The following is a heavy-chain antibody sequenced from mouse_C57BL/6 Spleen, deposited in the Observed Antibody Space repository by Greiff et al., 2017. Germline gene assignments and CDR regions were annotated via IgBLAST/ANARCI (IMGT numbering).Heavy chain of an antibody. CDR3: ARWTVVATRGYFDV. J-gene: IGHJ1*03. CDR2: ILPGSGST. CDR1: GYTFTGYW. D-gene: IGHD1-1*01. V-gene: IGHV1-9*01. Sequence: QVQLKESGAELMKPGASVKLSCKATGYTFTGYWIAWVKQRPGHGLEWIGEILPGSGSTNYNEKLKGKATFTADTSYNTDYMQLSSLTTEDSAIYYCARWTVVATRGYFDVWGTGTTVTVSS.